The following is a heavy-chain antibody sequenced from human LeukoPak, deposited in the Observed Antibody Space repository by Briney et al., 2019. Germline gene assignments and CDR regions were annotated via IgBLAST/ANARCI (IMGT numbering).Heavy chain of an antibody. Sequence: HPGGSLRLSCAASGFTFSSFGMHWVRQAPGKGLEWVAVIWYDASDRYYADSVKGRFTISRDNAKNSLYLQMNSLRADDSAVYYCARGREFPYWGQGTLVTVSS. V-gene: IGHV3-33*01. CDR1: GFTFSSFG. J-gene: IGHJ4*02. CDR3: ARGREFPY. CDR2: IWYDASDR.